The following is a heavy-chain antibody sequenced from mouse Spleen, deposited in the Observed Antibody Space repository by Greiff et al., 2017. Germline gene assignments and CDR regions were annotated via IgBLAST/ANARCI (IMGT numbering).Heavy chain of an antibody. CDR3: ARRGPYAMDY. CDR1: GFTFSDYG. J-gene: IGHJ4*01. Sequence: EVKVVESGGGLVKPGGSLKLSCAASGFTFSDYGMHWVRQAPEKGLEWVAYISSGSCTIYYADTVKGRITISRDNAKNTLVLQMTSLRSEDRAMDYCARRGPYAMDYWGQGTSVTVSS. V-gene: IGHV5-17*01. CDR2: ISSGSCTI.